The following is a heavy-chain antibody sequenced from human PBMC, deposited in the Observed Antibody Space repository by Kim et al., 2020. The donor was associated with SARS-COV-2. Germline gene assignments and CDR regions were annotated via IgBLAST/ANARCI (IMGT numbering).Heavy chain of an antibody. J-gene: IGHJ4*02. Sequence: GGSLRLSCAASGFTFSSYSMNWVRQAPGKGLEWVSYISSSSTIYYADSVKGRFTISRDNAKNSLYLQMNSLRDEDTAVYYCARVGIQLWLIFGGQGTLVTVSS. CDR1: GFTFSSYS. CDR2: ISSSSTI. V-gene: IGHV3-48*02. CDR3: ARVGIQLWLIF. D-gene: IGHD5-18*01.